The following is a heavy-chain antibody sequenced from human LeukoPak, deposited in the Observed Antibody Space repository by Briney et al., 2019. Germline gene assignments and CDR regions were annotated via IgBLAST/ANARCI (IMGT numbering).Heavy chain of an antibody. Sequence: GGSLRLSCAASGFTVSSNYMSWVRQAPGKGLEWVSVIYSGGSTYYTDSVKGRFTISRDNSKNTLYLQMNSLRAEDTAVYYCARDTGSSLSFDYWGQGTPVTVSS. J-gene: IGHJ4*02. CDR2: IYSGGST. D-gene: IGHD1-26*01. CDR3: ARDTGSSLSFDY. CDR1: GFTVSSNY. V-gene: IGHV3-66*01.